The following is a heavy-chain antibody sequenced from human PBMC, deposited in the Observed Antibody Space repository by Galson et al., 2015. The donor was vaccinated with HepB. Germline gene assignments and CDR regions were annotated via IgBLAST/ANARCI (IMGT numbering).Heavy chain of an antibody. Sequence: SLRLSCATSGFTFSSYGMHWVRQAPGRGLEWLSYISASSISMYYADSVNGRFTMSRDNAKNSLYLQMNSLRAEDTAVYYCARGVSLRYLDLWGRGTLVTVSS. CDR3: ARGVSLRYLDL. CDR1: GFTFSSYG. V-gene: IGHV3-48*04. J-gene: IGHJ2*01. CDR2: ISASSISM.